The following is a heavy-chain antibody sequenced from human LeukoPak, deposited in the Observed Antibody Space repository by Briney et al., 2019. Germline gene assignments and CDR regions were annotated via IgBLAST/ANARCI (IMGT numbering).Heavy chain of an antibody. CDR1: GFTFSAYS. J-gene: IGHJ3*02. Sequence: GGSLRLSCATSGFTFSAYSMNWVRHAPGKGLEWVANIKQDGSEKYYVDSVKGRFTISRDNAKNSLYLQMNSLRAEDTAVYYCARAVYYDSSGYYPRAFDIWGQGTMVTVSS. CDR3: ARAVYYDSSGYYPRAFDI. V-gene: IGHV3-7*01. D-gene: IGHD3-22*01. CDR2: IKQDGSEK.